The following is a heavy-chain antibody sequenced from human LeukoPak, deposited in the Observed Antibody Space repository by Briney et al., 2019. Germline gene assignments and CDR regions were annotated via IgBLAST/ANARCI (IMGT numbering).Heavy chain of an antibody. Sequence: SETLSLTCTVSGGSISSHYWSWIRQPPGKGLEWIGYISYSGSTNYNPSLKSRVTISVDTSKNQFSLKLRSVTAADTAVYYCARVNSNYFRSSYYYYGMDVWGQGTTVTVSS. CDR2: ISYSGST. CDR3: ARVNSNYFRSSYYYYGMDV. J-gene: IGHJ6*02. CDR1: GGSISSHY. V-gene: IGHV4-59*11. D-gene: IGHD4-11*01.